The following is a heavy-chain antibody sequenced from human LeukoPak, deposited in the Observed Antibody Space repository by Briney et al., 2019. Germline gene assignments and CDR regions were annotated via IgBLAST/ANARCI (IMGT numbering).Heavy chain of an antibody. CDR2: IYYSGST. D-gene: IGHD6-19*01. CDR1: GGSVSSGSYY. Sequence: SETLSLTCTVSGGSVSSGSYYWSWIRQPPGEGLEWIGYIYYSGSTNYNPSLKSRVTISVDTSKNQFSLKLSSVTAADTAVYYCARDHSSGWFDYWGQGTLVTVSS. CDR3: ARDHSSGWFDY. V-gene: IGHV4-61*01. J-gene: IGHJ4*02.